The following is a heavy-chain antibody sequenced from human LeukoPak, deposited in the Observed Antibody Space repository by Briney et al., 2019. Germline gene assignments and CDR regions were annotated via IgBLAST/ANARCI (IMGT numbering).Heavy chain of an antibody. J-gene: IGHJ4*02. V-gene: IGHV1-69*01. Sequence: GSSVKVSCKASGGTFSSYAISWVRQAPGQGLEWMGGIIPIFGTANYAQKFQGRVTITADESTSTAYMELSSLRSEDTAVYYCARDHNDILTGYPPYYFDYWGQGALVTVSS. CDR1: GGTFSSYA. CDR3: ARDHNDILTGYPPYYFDY. D-gene: IGHD3-9*01. CDR2: IIPIFGTA.